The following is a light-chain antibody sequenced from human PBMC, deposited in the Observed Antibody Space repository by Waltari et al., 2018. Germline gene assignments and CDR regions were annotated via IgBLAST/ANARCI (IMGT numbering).Light chain of an antibody. V-gene: IGKV3-20*01. CDR2: GAS. Sequence: SQSVSRSYLAWYQQKPGQAPRLLIYGASNRATGIPDRFSGSGSGTDFTLTISRLEPEDFAVYYCQQYGNSPPTWTFGQGTKVEVK. CDR1: QSVSRSY. J-gene: IGKJ1*01. CDR3: QQYGNSPPTWT.